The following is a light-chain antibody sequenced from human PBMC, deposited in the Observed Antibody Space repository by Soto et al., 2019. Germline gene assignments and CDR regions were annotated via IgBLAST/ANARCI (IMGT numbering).Light chain of an antibody. V-gene: IGKV3D-20*02. J-gene: IGKJ3*01. CDR1: QSVSSSY. Sequence: EIVLTQSPCTLSLSPGERATLSCRASQSVSSSYLAWFQQKPGQVPRLLIYGASSRDTGIPARFSGSGSGTDFTLTISSLEPEDFALYYCQQRADWPITFGPGTKVDIK. CDR3: QQRADWPIT. CDR2: GAS.